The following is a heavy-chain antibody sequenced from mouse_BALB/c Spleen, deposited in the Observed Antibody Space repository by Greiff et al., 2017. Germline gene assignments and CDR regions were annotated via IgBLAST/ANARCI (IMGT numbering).Heavy chain of an antibody. CDR1: GYTFTSYW. CDR3: ARSGLCPFAY. D-gene: IGHD3-1*01. Sequence: VQLQQSGAELAKPGASVKMSCKASGYTFTSYWMHWVKQRPGQGLEWIGYINPSTGYTEYNQKFKDKATLTADKSSSTAYMQLSSLTSEDSAVYYCARSGLCPFAYWGQGTLVTVSA. CDR2: INPSTGYT. J-gene: IGHJ3*01. V-gene: IGHV1-7*01.